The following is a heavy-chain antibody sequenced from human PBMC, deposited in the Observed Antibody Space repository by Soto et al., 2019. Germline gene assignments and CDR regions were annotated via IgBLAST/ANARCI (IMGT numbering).Heavy chain of an antibody. CDR2: IYSGGST. Sequence: HPGGSLRLSCAASGFTVSSNYMSWVRQAPGKGLEWVSVIYSGGSTYYADSVKGRFTISRHNSKNTLYLQMNSLRAEDTAVYYCARDRRDIVATKWRYYYYYMDVWGKGTTVTVSS. CDR3: ARDRRDIVATKWRYYYYYMDV. J-gene: IGHJ6*03. D-gene: IGHD5-12*01. CDR1: GFTVSSNY. V-gene: IGHV3-53*04.